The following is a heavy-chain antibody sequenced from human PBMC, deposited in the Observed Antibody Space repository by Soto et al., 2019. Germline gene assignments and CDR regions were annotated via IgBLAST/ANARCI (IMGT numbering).Heavy chain of an antibody. CDR3: AARGGSFLNYYYYYYMDV. D-gene: IGHD2-15*01. J-gene: IGHJ6*03. V-gene: IGHV3-23*01. CDR1: GFTFSSYA. CDR2: ISGSGGST. Sequence: AGGSLRLSCAASGFTFSSYAMSWVRQAPGKGLEWVSAISGSGGSTYYADSVKGRFTISRDNSKNTLYLQMNSLRAEDTAVYYCAARGGSFLNYYYYYYMDVWGKGTTVTVSS.